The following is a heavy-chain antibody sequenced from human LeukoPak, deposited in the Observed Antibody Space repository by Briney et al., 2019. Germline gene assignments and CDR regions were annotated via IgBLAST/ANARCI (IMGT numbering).Heavy chain of an antibody. V-gene: IGHV4-59*01. CDR2: IYYSGGT. CDR3: ARGYSSSWNYFDY. Sequence: SETLSLICTVSGGSISSYYWSWIRQPPGKGLEWIGYIYYSGGTNYNPSLKSRVTISVDTSKKQFSLKLSSVTAADTAVYYCARGYSSSWNYFDYWGQGTLVAVSS. J-gene: IGHJ4*02. CDR1: GGSISSYY. D-gene: IGHD6-13*01.